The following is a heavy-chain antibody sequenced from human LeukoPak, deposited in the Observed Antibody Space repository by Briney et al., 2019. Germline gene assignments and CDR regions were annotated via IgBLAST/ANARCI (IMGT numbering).Heavy chain of an antibody. J-gene: IGHJ3*02. Sequence: PGGSLRLSCAGSGVTATTNYMSWVRQAPGKGLEWVSVIYSSGSTSYADSVKGRFTISRDSSKNTLYLQMNSLRAEDTAVYYCARDHINVNAFDIWGQGTMVTVSS. CDR1: GVTATTNY. D-gene: IGHD3-16*02. V-gene: IGHV3-53*01. CDR3: ARDHINVNAFDI. CDR2: IYSSGST.